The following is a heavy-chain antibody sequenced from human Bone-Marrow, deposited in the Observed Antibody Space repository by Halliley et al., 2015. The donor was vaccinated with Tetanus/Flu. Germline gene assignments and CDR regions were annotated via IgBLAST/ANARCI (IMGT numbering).Heavy chain of an antibody. CDR3: ARGLRSALDS. CDR2: TYYRSKWYN. Sequence: GLVKPSQTLSLTCAISGDSFSNNDAAWNWIRQSPSRGLEWLGRTYYRSKWYNDYAVSVKSRITIDPDTSKNQFSLQLNSVTPEDTAVYYCARGLRSALDSWGQGTMVTVSS. J-gene: IGHJ3*02. V-gene: IGHV6-1*01. CDR1: GDSFSNNDAA.